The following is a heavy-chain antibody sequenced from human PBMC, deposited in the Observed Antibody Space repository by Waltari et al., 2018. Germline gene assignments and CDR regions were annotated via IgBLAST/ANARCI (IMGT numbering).Heavy chain of an antibody. CDR3: ASGSSSWYGFDY. CDR2: INAGNGNT. V-gene: IGHV1-3*01. J-gene: IGHJ4*02. Sequence: QVQLVQSGAEVKKPGASVTVSCKASGYTFTSYAMHWVRQAPGQRLEWMGWINAGNGNTKYSQKFQGRVTSTRDTSASTAYMELSSLRSEDMAVYYCASGSSSWYGFDYWGQGTLVTVSS. D-gene: IGHD6-13*01. CDR1: GYTFTSYA.